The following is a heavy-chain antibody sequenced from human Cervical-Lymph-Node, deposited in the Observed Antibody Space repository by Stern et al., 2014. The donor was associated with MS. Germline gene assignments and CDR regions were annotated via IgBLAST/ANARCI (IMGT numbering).Heavy chain of an antibody. Sequence: QVQLPESGPGLVRPSGTLSLTCGASGDSISGSTDWWGWVRPPPGQGLGWISEAHHRGTTHYNPFLHRLVHTTVDTANHLYTLNLNSVTAADTADYYCARVKWYFDLWGRGTLVTVSS. CDR2: AHHRGTT. V-gene: IGHV4-4*02. CDR3: ARVKWYFDL. D-gene: IGHD2-21*01. CDR1: GDSISGSTDW. J-gene: IGHJ2*01.